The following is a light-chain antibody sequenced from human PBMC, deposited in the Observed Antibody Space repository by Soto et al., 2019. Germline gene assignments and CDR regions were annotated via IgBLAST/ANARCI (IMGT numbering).Light chain of an antibody. CDR1: SSNIGAAYD. Sequence: QSVLTQPPSVSGAPGQKVTISCTRSSSNIGAAYDVHWYQHLPGTAPKLLIYGNNNRPSGVPDRFSGSKSGTSASLAITGLQAEDEAEYYCQSYDSSLSGGVFGGGTKLTVL. CDR3: QSYDSSLSGGV. J-gene: IGLJ3*02. V-gene: IGLV1-40*01. CDR2: GNN.